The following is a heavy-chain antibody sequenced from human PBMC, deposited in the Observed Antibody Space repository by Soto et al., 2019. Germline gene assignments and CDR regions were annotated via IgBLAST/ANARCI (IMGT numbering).Heavy chain of an antibody. J-gene: IGHJ4*02. V-gene: IGHV4-59*08. CDR1: GGSISSYY. Sequence: SETLSFTCTVSGGSISSYYWSWIRQPPGKGLEWIGYIYYSGSTNYNPSLKSRVTISVDTSKNQFSLKLSSVTAADTAVYYCAMLVRWGTPYFDYWGQGTLVTVSS. CDR2: IYYSGST. D-gene: IGHD1-1*01. CDR3: AMLVRWGTPYFDY.